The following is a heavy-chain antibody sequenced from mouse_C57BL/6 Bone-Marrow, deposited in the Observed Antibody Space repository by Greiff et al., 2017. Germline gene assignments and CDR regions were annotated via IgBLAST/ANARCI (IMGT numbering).Heavy chain of an antibody. CDR2: ISSGGSYT. D-gene: IGHD1-1*01. J-gene: IGHJ3*01. CDR3: ARHEGLLRFAD. V-gene: IGHV5-6*02. Sequence: EVKLVESGGDFVKPGGSLKLSCAASGFTFSSYGMSWVRQTPDKRLEWVATISSGGSYTYYPDSVKGRFTISRDTSKNTLYLQMSSLKSEDTAMYYCARHEGLLRFADWCQGTLVTVSA. CDR1: GFTFSSYG.